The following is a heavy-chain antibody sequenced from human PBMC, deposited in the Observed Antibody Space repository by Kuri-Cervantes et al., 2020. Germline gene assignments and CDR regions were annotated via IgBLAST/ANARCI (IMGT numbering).Heavy chain of an antibody. CDR3: ARDISSGWYGWFDP. CDR2: IYYSGST. V-gene: IGHV4-59*01. CDR1: GGSISSYY. Sequence: GSLRLSCTVPGGSISSYYWSWIRLPPGKGLEWIGYIYYSGSTNYNPSLKSRVTISVDTSKNQFSLKLSSVTAADTAVYYCARDISSGWYGWFDPWGQGTLVTVSS. D-gene: IGHD6-19*01. J-gene: IGHJ5*02.